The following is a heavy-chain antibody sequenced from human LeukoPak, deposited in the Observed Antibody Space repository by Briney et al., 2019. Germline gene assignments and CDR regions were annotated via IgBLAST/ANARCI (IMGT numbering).Heavy chain of an antibody. V-gene: IGHV1-69*02. CDR1: GGTFSSYT. CDR2: IIPILGIA. J-gene: IGHJ5*02. CDR3: ARGWTVRNWFDP. Sequence: SVKVSCKASGGTFSSYTISWVRQAPGQGLEWMGRIIPILGIANYAQEFQGRVTITADKSTSTAYMELSSLRSEDTAVYYCARGWTVRNWFDPWGQGTLVTVSS. D-gene: IGHD4-17*01.